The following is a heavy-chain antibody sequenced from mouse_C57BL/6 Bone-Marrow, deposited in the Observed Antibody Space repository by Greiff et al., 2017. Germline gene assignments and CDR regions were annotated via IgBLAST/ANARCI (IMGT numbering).Heavy chain of an antibody. CDR3: GRNAGSYAMDY. CDR2: IWTGGGS. J-gene: IGHJ4*01. V-gene: IGHV2-9-1*01. Sequence: VHLVESGPGLVAPSPSLSITCTVSGFSLTSYAISWVRQPPGKGLAWLGVIWTGGGSNYNSALKSKLSISKDNSKSKVFLKMNSLQTDDTARYYCGRNAGSYAMDYWGQGTSVTVSS. CDR1: GFSLTSYA.